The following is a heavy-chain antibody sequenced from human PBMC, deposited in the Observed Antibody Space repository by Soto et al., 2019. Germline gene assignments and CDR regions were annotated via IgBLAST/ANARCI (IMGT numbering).Heavy chain of an antibody. D-gene: IGHD3-3*01. CDR1: GFPFINYA. V-gene: IGHV3-23*01. Sequence: ELQLLESGGGLVQPGGSLRLSCTASGFPFINYAMTWVRQAPGKGLEWVSTLSSDGDTYYADSVKGRFTVSRDNSKSTLYLLMNSLRADDTAVSFCAKDRGLLSIFGAVHLDFWGRGTLVTVSS. J-gene: IGHJ4*02. CDR2: LSSDGDT. CDR3: AKDRGLLSIFGAVHLDF.